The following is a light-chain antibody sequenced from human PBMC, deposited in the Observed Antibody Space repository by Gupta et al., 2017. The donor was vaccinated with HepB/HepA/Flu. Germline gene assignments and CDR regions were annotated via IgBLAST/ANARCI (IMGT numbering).Light chain of an antibody. CDR1: SSDVGGYNY. CDR2: EVN. V-gene: IGLV2-8*01. Sequence: QSALTPPPAASGSPGQSVTISCTGNSSDVGGYNYVSWYQLHPGNPPNLMIYEVNKRPSGVADCFSGSRSGNTASLTVSGLQADDEADYYCFSYAGNNYVIFGGGTKLTVL. CDR3: FSYAGNNYVI. J-gene: IGLJ2*01.